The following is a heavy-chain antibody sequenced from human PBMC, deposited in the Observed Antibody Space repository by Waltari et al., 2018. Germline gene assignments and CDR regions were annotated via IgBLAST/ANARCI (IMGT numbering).Heavy chain of an antibody. V-gene: IGHV4-34*01. CDR3: ARVCIARHCYYYMDV. CDR2: INHSGST. CDR1: GGSFSGYY. J-gene: IGHJ6*03. D-gene: IGHD6-6*01. Sequence: QVQLQQWGAGLLKPSETLSLTCAVYGGSFSGYYWSWIRQPPGKGLEWIGEINHSGSTNDNPVLKSRVTISVDTSKNQFSLKLGSVTAADTAVYYCARVCIARHCYYYMDVWGKGTTVTVSS.